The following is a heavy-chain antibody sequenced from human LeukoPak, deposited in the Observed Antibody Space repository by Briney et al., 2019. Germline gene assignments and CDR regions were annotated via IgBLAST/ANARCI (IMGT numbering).Heavy chain of an antibody. Sequence: GGSLRLSCATSRFIFSSYWMTWVRRTPGKGLEWVASINRDGSDKYYVDSVKGRFTISRDNAKKSLYLEMSSLRAEDTAVYYCARGPNSNWSGLDFWGQGTLLTVSS. V-gene: IGHV3-7*01. CDR2: INRDGSDK. CDR1: RFIFSSYW. CDR3: ARGPNSNWSGLDF. J-gene: IGHJ4*02. D-gene: IGHD6-6*01.